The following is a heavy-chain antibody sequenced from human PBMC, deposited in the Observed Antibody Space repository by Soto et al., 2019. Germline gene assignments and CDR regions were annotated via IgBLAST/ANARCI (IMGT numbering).Heavy chain of an antibody. J-gene: IGHJ4*02. CDR1: GASISSGDYY. Sequence: QVQLQESGPGLVKPSQTLSLTCTVSGASISSGDYYWTWIHQPPGKGLEWIGSIYYSGSTYYNPSLKSRVTISVDTSNNQFSLKLSSVTAADTAVYYCARASYDSSTYYLDYWGQGTLVTVSS. CDR3: ARASYDSSTYYLDY. D-gene: IGHD3-22*01. CDR2: IYYSGST. V-gene: IGHV4-30-4*01.